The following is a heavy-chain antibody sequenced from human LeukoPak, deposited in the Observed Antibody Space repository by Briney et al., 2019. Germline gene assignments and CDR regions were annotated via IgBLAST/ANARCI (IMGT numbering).Heavy chain of an antibody. Sequence: SRTLSLTCTVSGGSISSGGYYWSWVRQPPGKGLEWIGYIYHSGSTYYNPSLKSRVTISVDRSKNQFSLKLSSVTAADTAVYYCARGYCSSTSCYTGWFDPWGQGTLVTVSS. CDR2: IYHSGST. V-gene: IGHV4-30-2*01. J-gene: IGHJ5*02. CDR3: ARGYCSSTSCYTGWFDP. CDR1: GGSISSGGYY. D-gene: IGHD2-2*02.